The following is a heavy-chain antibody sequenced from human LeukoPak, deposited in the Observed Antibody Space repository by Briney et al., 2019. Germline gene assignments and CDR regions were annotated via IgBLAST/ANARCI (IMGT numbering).Heavy chain of an antibody. J-gene: IGHJ4*02. V-gene: IGHV3-7*01. CDR2: IDQDGTSK. Sequence: GGSLRLSCAASGFMLRSYWMSWVRQAPGKGLEWVANIDQDGTSKYYVDSVKGRFTISRDDAKNSLYLHMNSLRAEDTAVYYCARDLFSGSYYEDFWGQGTLVTVPS. CDR1: GFMLRSYW. D-gene: IGHD1-26*01. CDR3: ARDLFSGSYYEDF.